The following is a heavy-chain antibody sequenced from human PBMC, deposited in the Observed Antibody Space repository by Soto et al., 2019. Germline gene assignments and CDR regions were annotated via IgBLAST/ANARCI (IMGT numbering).Heavy chain of an antibody. Sequence: SETLSLTCTVSGGSINNYYWSWIRQPPGKGLEWIGYIYYSGSTNYNPSLKSRVTISVDTSKNQFSLKLSSVTAADTAVYYCARHRGCSSTSCYRYFDFWGQGTLVTVSS. CDR2: IYYSGST. CDR1: GGSINNYY. CDR3: ARHRGCSSTSCYRYFDF. D-gene: IGHD2-2*01. V-gene: IGHV4-59*08. J-gene: IGHJ4*02.